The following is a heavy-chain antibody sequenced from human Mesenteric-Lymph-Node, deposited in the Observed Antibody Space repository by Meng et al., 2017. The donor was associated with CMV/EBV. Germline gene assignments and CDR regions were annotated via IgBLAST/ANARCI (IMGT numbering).Heavy chain of an antibody. CDR3: AREVWDDWHYSGMDV. D-gene: IGHD3-16*01. J-gene: IGHJ6*02. CDR1: GFTFRSYA. Sequence: GESLQISCVASGFTFRSYALTWVRQAPGKGLDWVSGISGTGGRTYYADSVKGRFTISRDNSKNTVYLQMNSLRAEDTAVYYCAREVWDDWHYSGMDVWGQGTTVTVSS. CDR2: ISGTGGRT. V-gene: IGHV3-23*01.